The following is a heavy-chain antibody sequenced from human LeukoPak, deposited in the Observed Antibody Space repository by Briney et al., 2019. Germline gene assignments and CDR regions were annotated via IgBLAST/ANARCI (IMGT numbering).Heavy chain of an antibody. J-gene: IGHJ4*02. CDR3: ARGYDYVWGSYRPNPLDY. D-gene: IGHD3-16*02. CDR1: GFTVSSNY. V-gene: IGHV3-66*01. Sequence: GGSLRLSCAASGFTVSSNYMSWVRQAPGKGLEWVSVIYSGGSTYYADSVKGRFTISRDNSKNTLYLQMNSLRAEDTAVYYCARGYDYVWGSYRPNPLDYWGQGTLVTVSS. CDR2: IYSGGST.